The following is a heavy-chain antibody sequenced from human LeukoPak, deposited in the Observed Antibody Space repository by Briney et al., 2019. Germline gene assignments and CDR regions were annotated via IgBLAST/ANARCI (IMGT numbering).Heavy chain of an antibody. J-gene: IGHJ6*02. CDR1: GFTFSSYS. CDR3: ARDTQKDTVVVPAATFYYYYGMDV. V-gene: IGHV3-21*01. CDR2: ISSSSSYI. Sequence: GGSLRLSCAASGFTFSSYSMNWVRQAPGKGLEWVSSISSSSSYIYYADSVKGRFTISRDNAKNSLYLQMNSLRAEDTAVYYCARDTQKDTVVVPAATFYYYYGMDVWGQGTTVTVSS. D-gene: IGHD2-2*01.